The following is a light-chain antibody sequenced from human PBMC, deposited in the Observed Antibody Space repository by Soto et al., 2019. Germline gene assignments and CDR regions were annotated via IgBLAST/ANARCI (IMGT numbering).Light chain of an antibody. Sequence: EIVMTQSPATLSVSPGETATLSCRASQSVSNKLAWYQHKPGQAPRLLVYDASTWATGIPARFSGSGSGTDFTLTITSLQSEDFAVYYCQQYWRWPITFGQGTRLEIK. CDR1: QSVSNK. V-gene: IGKV3-15*01. CDR3: QQYWRWPIT. CDR2: DAS. J-gene: IGKJ5*01.